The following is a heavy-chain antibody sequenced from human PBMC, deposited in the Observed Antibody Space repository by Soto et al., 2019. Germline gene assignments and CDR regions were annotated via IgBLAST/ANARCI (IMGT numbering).Heavy chain of an antibody. CDR2: ISYDGSNK. Sequence: GGSLRLSCAASGFTFSSYAMHWVRQAPGKGLEWVAVISYDGSNKYYADSVKGRFTISRDNSKNTLYLQMNSLRAEDTAVYYCARSGWGYSYDSSGYDYWGQGTLVTVSS. CDR3: ARSGWGYSYDSSGYDY. D-gene: IGHD3-22*01. J-gene: IGHJ4*02. CDR1: GFTFSSYA. V-gene: IGHV3-30-3*01.